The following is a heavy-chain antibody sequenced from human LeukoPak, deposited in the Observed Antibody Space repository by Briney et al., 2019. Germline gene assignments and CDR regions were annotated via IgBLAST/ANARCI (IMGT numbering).Heavy chain of an antibody. CDR2: MNPNSGNT. CDR3: ARAIGAAAGTGIDY. J-gene: IGHJ4*02. D-gene: IGHD6-13*01. V-gene: IGHV1-8*03. Sequence: ASVRVSCKASGYTFTSYDINWVRQATGQGLEWMGWMNPNSGNTGYAQKFQGRVTITRNTSISTAYMELSSLRSEDTAVYYCARAIGAAAGTGIDYWGQGTLVTVSS. CDR1: GYTFTSYD.